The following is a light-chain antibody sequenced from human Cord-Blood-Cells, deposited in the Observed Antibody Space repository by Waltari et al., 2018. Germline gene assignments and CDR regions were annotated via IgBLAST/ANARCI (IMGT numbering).Light chain of an antibody. Sequence: QSALTQPRSVSGSPGQSVTISCTGTSSDVGGYNYVSWYQQHPGKAPKLMIYDVSKRRSGIPGRFSGSKSGTTASLTISGRQAEDEADYYGCSYAGSYTLVFGGGTELTVL. CDR2: DVS. CDR1: SSDVGGYNY. V-gene: IGLV2-11*01. J-gene: IGLJ3*02. CDR3: CSYAGSYTLV.